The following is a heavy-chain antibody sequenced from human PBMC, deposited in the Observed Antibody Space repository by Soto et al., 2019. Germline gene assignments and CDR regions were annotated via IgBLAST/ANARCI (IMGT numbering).Heavy chain of an antibody. D-gene: IGHD5-18*01. Sequence: GSLIVTCASSGITFSSYWMSLVLQAPGKGLEWVANIKQDGSEKYYVDSVKGRFTISRDNAKNSLYLQMNSLRAEDTAVYYCARELDTAMVPYFDYWGQGTLVTVSS. CDR1: GITFSSYW. CDR2: IKQDGSEK. V-gene: IGHV3-7*01. J-gene: IGHJ4*02. CDR3: ARELDTAMVPYFDY.